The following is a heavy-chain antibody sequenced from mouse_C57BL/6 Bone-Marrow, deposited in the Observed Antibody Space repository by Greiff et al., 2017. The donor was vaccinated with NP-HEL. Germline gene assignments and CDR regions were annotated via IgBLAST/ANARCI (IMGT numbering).Heavy chain of an antibody. V-gene: IGHV5-4*01. CDR2: ISDGGSYT. D-gene: IGHD1-1*01. CDR3: ARDLSGSWYFDV. J-gene: IGHJ1*03. Sequence: EVQLVESGGGLVKPGGSLKLSCAASGFTFSSYAMSWVRQTPEKRLEWVATISDGGSYTYYPDNVKGRFTISRDNAKNNLYLQMSHLKSEDTAMYYCARDLSGSWYFDVWGTGTTVTVSS. CDR1: GFTFSSYA.